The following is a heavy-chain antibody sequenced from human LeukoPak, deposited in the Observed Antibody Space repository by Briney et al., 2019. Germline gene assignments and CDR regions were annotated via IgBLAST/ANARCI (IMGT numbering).Heavy chain of an antibody. CDR3: ARAGSRSWYTWFDR. J-gene: IGHJ5*02. Sequence: SETLSLTCTVSGGSISSYYWSWIRQPPGKGLEGSGYIYYSGSTNYNPSLKRRVTISVDTSKNQFSLKLSSVTAADTAVYYCARAGSRSWYTWFDRWGQGTLVTVSS. V-gene: IGHV4-59*01. CDR1: GGSISSYY. CDR2: IYYSGST. D-gene: IGHD6-13*01.